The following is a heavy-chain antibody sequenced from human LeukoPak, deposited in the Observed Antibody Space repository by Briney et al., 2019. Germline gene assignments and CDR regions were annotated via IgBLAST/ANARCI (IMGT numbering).Heavy chain of an antibody. CDR3: ARHACSGGRCYSGSSVYYFDS. D-gene: IGHD2-15*01. J-gene: IGHJ4*02. CDR2: IFSSGST. CDR1: GGPISSSGHF. Sequence: SETPSLTCSVSGGPISSSGHFWGWIRQPPGKDLEWIGSIFSSGSTYYNPSLKSRVTMSVDTSKNQFSLKLTPVTAADTATYYCARHACSGGRCYSGSSVYYFDSWGQGTLVTVSS. V-gene: IGHV4-39*01.